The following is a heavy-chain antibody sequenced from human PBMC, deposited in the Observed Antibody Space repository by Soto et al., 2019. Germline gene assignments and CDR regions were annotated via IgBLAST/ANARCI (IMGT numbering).Heavy chain of an antibody. D-gene: IGHD2-15*01. J-gene: IGHJ3*02. CDR2: ISNRGDT. CDR3: AREPRSCCGGSCSVTGDGYNI. V-gene: IGHV3-66*01. CDR1: GFIVSDTY. Sequence: EVQLVESGGGLVQPGGSRRLSCTASGFIVSDTYVNWVRQAPGKGLEWVSVISNRGDTHYADSVRGRFSLSRDISDNTLHLQMNNLRVEDTAVYYCAREPRSCCGGSCSVTGDGYNIWGQGTMVTASS.